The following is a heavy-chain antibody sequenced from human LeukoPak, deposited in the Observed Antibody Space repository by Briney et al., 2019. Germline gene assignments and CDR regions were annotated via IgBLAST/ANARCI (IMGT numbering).Heavy chain of an antibody. CDR2: IYYSGST. D-gene: IGHD6-13*01. J-gene: IGHJ4*02. Sequence: PSETLSLTCTVSGGSISSYYWSWIWQPPGKGLEWIGYIYYSGSTNYNPSLKSRVTISVDTSKNQFSLKLSSVTAADTAVYYCARGAAAGTRFDYWGQGTLVTVSS. CDR1: GGSISSYY. CDR3: ARGAAAGTRFDY. V-gene: IGHV4-59*01.